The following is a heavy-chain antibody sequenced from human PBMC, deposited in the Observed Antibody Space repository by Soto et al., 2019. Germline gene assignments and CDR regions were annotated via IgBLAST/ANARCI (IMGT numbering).Heavy chain of an antibody. J-gene: IGHJ4*02. V-gene: IGHV3-11*05. Sequence: QVQLVESGGGLVKPGGSLRLSCSASGFTFSDYYMSWIRQAPGKGLEWAAHISGSGANTNYADSVKGRFTISRDNAKNSVYLQMNSLRPDDTAVYYCAKDPYDSSGYYSDSWGQGTLFTVSS. D-gene: IGHD3-22*01. CDR2: ISGSGANT. CDR3: AKDPYDSSGYYSDS. CDR1: GFTFSDYY.